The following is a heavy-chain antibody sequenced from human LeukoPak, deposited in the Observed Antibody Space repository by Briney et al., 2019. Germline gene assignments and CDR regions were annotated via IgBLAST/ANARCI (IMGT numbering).Heavy chain of an antibody. CDR1: GFTFSSYG. CDR2: ISYDGSNK. Sequence: PGGSLRLSCAASGFTFSSYGMHWVRQAPGKGLEWVAVISYDGSNKYYADSVKGRFTISRDNSKNTLYLQMNSLRAEDTAVYYCARGGAAAPGDYWGQGTLVTVSS. J-gene: IGHJ4*02. D-gene: IGHD2-15*01. CDR3: ARGGAAAPGDY. V-gene: IGHV3-30*03.